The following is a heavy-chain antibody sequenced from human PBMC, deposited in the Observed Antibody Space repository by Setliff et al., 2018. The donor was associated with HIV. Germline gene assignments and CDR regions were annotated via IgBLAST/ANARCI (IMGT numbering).Heavy chain of an antibody. V-gene: IGHV1-3*01. J-gene: IGHJ5*02. Sequence: VASVKVSCKASGYTFTSYAMHWVRQAPGQRLEWMGWINVGSGNTKYSLRFQDRVTLTRDTSATTAYMELSSLRSEDTAVYYCARDVGSVWHNWFDPWGQGTLVTV. CDR3: ARDVGSVWHNWFDP. D-gene: IGHD6-19*01. CDR2: INVGSGNT. CDR1: GYTFTSYA.